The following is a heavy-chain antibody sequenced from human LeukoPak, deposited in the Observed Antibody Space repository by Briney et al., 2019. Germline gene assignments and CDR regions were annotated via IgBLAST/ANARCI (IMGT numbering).Heavy chain of an antibody. J-gene: IGHJ3*02. CDR2: INYSGST. CDR1: GGSISSSSYY. Sequence: SETLSLTRTVSGGSISSSSYYWGWIRQPPGKGLEWFGSINYSGSTYYNPSLKSRVTISVDTSKNQFSLKLSSMTASDTAVYYCARHLPDTVTDAFDIWGQGTMVTVSS. V-gene: IGHV4-39*01. D-gene: IGHD4-17*01. CDR3: ARHLPDTVTDAFDI.